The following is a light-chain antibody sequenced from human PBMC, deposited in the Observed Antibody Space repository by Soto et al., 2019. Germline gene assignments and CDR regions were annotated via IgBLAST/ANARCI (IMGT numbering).Light chain of an antibody. V-gene: IGLV2-14*01. CDR2: DVS. CDR1: SSDIGRHNY. Sequence: QSALTQPASVSGSPGQSITISCTGTSSDIGRHNYVSWYQQHPGKAPKLMIYDVSSRPSGVSNRFSGSKSGNTASLTISGLKAEDEADYYCSSYTSSNTLVFGGGTKLTVL. CDR3: SSYTSSNTLV. J-gene: IGLJ2*01.